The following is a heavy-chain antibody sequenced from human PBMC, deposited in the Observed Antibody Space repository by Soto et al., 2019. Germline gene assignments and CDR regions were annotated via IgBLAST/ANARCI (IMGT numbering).Heavy chain of an antibody. D-gene: IGHD3-10*01. CDR3: ARGFYGSGSPDAFDI. Sequence: GGSLRLSCAASGFTFSSYWMSWVRQAPEKGLEWVANIKQDGSEKYYVDSVKGRFTISRDNAKNSLYLQMNSLRAEDTAVYYCARGFYGSGSPDAFDIWGQGTMVTVSS. CDR1: GFTFSSYW. V-gene: IGHV3-7*03. J-gene: IGHJ3*02. CDR2: IKQDGSEK.